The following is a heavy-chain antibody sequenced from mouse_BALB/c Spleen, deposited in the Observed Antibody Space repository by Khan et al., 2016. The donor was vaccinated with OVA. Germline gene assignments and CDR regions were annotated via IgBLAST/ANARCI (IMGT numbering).Heavy chain of an antibody. CDR1: GYSFTGYF. Sequence: VQLQQSGPELVKPGASVKISCKASGYSFTGYFMNWVMQCHGKSLEWIGRINPHIGETFYNPKFKGKATLTVDESSSTAHKELRRRASEDAADYYCARIYGSDFDYWGQGTTLTVSS. J-gene: IGHJ2*01. V-gene: IGHV1-20*02. D-gene: IGHD1-1*01. CDR2: INPHIGET. CDR3: ARIYGSDFDY.